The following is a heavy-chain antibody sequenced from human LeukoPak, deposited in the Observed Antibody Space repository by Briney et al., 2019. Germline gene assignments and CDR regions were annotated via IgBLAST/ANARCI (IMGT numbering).Heavy chain of an antibody. CDR1: GFTFSSYW. J-gene: IGHJ6*02. CDR2: IKQDGSEK. V-gene: IGHV3-7*01. Sequence: GRSLRLSCAASGFTFSSYWMSWVRQAPGKGLEWVANIKQDGSEKYYVDSVKGRFTISRDNAKNSLYLQMNSLRAEDTAVYYCAREELLGACYYYGMDVWGQGTTVTVSS. CDR3: AREELLGACYYYGMDV. D-gene: IGHD1-26*01.